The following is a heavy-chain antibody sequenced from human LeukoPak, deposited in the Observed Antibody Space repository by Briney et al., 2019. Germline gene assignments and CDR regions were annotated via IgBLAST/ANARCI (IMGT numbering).Heavy chain of an antibody. CDR3: ARVRPGYYCDY. J-gene: IGHJ4*02. CDR2: ISKNSDDI. Sequence: GGSLRLSCVASGFTFSIYSMNWVRQAPGKGLEWVSYISKNSDDIYNADSVRGRFTIYRDNAKNSLYLPMNSLRAEDTAVYYCARVRPGYYCDYWGQGILVTVSS. V-gene: IGHV3-21*05. CDR1: GFTFSIYS.